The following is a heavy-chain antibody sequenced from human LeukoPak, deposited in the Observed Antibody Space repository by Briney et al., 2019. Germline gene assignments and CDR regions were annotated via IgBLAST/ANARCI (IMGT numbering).Heavy chain of an antibody. D-gene: IGHD2-2*01. V-gene: IGHV1-8*03. J-gene: IGHJ6*03. CDR1: GYTFTSYD. Sequence: ASVKVSCKASGYTFTSYDINWVRQATGQGLEWMGWMNPNSGNTGYAQKFQGRVTITRNTSINTAYMELSSLRSEDTAVYYCARKGPAAYYHYYMDVWGNGTTVTVSS. CDR2: MNPNSGNT. CDR3: ARKGPAAYYHYYMDV.